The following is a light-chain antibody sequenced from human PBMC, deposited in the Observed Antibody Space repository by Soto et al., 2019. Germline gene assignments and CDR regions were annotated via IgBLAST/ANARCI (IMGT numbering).Light chain of an antibody. CDR1: SSSKW. CDR2: DVS. Sequence: QSTQSPSTLAASVGDTVTMTCRSSSKWLAWYQKKPGKAPKLLIYDVSNLERGVPPRFSGSTSGAESTLTITGLQPDDLGTYYCQHTTDFTFGQGTKVDIK. CDR3: QHTTDFT. J-gene: IGKJ2*01. V-gene: IGKV1-5*01.